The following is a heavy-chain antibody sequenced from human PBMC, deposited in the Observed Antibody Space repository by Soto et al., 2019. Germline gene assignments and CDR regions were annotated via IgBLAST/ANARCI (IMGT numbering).Heavy chain of an antibody. Sequence: QVQLQQWGAGLLKPSENLSLTCAVYGGSFSGYYWSWIRQPPGKGLEWIGEINHSGSTNYNPSLKSRVTIPVDTSKNQFSLKLSSVTAADTAVYYCAHGGYCSGGSCYSGRGMDVWGQGTTVTVSS. CDR3: AHGGYCSGGSCYSGRGMDV. CDR2: INHSGST. D-gene: IGHD2-15*01. CDR1: GGSFSGYY. J-gene: IGHJ6*02. V-gene: IGHV4-34*01.